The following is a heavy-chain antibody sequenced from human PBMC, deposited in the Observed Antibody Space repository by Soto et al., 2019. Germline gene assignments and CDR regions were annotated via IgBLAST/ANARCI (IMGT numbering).Heavy chain of an antibody. J-gene: IGHJ4*02. CDR1: GFTVSSNY. CDR2: IYSGGST. CDR3: ARGGSGAAGTAFDY. Sequence: EVQLVESGGGLVQPGGSLRLSCAASGFTVSSNYMSWVRQAPGKGLELVSVIYSGGSTYYADSVKGRFTISRDNSKNTLYLQMNSLRAEDTAVYYCARGGSGAAGTAFDYWGQGTLVTVSS. V-gene: IGHV3-66*01. D-gene: IGHD6-13*01.